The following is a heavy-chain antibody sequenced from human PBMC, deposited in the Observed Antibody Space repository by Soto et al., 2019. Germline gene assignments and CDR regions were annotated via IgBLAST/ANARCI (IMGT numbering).Heavy chain of an antibody. CDR2: ISAKTGNT. CDR3: ARDGTYGLDRFKFEY. J-gene: IGHJ4*02. CDR1: GYSFTSFT. Sequence: QVQLVQSGGEVKKPGASVKVSCNTSGYSFTSFTHTWVRQAPGQGLEWMGWISAKTGNTLYAQKFQGRVTMTTDTSTNTAYMELRNLDSDDTAVYYCARDGTYGLDRFKFEYWGQGTLVSVSS. D-gene: IGHD1-1*01. V-gene: IGHV1-18*01.